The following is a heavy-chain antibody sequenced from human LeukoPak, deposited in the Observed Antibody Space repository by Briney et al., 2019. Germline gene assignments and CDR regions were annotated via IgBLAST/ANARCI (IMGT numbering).Heavy chain of an antibody. CDR3: ARYGSGSYWDYYYYYMDV. V-gene: IGHV1-8*03. CDR1: GYTFTSYD. CDR2: MNPNSGNT. Sequence: ASVKVSCKASGYTFTSYDINWVRQATGQGLEWMGWMNPNSGNTGYAQKFQGRVTITRNTSISTAYMELSSLRSEDTAVYYCARYGSGSYWDYYYYYMDVWGKGTTVTVSS. D-gene: IGHD3-10*01. J-gene: IGHJ6*03.